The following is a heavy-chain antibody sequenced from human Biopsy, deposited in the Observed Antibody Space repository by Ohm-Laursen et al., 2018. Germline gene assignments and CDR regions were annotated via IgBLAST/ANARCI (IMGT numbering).Heavy chain of an antibody. Sequence: TLSLTCPVSGGSISSGGYHWGWIRQHPGKGLEWIGHMYYSGSTYYNPSLKSRITISVDTSKNQFSLKLSSVTAADTAVYYCAGLVTGFIDPWGQGTLVTVSS. CDR3: AGLVTGFIDP. V-gene: IGHV4-31*03. CDR2: MYYSGST. J-gene: IGHJ5*02. CDR1: GGSISSGGYH. D-gene: IGHD3-9*01.